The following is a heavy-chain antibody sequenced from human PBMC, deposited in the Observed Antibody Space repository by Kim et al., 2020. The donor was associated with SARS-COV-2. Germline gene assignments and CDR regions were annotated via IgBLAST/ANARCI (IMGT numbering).Heavy chain of an antibody. J-gene: IGHJ4*02. CDR3: ARVVNYYFDY. D-gene: IGHD2-15*01. Sequence: TRYSPSFQGQVTISADKSISTAYLQWSSLKASDTAMYYCARVVNYYFDYWGQGTLVTVSS. CDR2: T. V-gene: IGHV5-51*01.